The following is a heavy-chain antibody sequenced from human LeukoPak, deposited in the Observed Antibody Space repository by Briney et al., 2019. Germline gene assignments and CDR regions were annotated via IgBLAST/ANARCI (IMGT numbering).Heavy chain of an antibody. V-gene: IGHV3-48*03. J-gene: IGHJ4*02. CDR1: GFTFSSYE. Sequence: PGGSLRLSCAASGFTFSSYEMNWVRQAPGKGLEWVSYISSSGSTIYYADSMKGRFTISRDNSKNTLYLQMNSLRAEDTAVYYCAKSSLYYYGSGSYSDYWGQGTLVTVSS. D-gene: IGHD3-10*01. CDR2: ISSSGSTI. CDR3: AKSSLYYYGSGSYSDY.